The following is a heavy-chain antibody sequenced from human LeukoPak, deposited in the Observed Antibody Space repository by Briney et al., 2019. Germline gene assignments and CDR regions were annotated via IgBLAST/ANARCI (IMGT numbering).Heavy chain of an antibody. D-gene: IGHD6-13*01. V-gene: IGHV1-8*01. CDR1: GYTFTSYA. J-gene: IGHJ4*02. Sequence: ASVKVSCKASGYTFTSYAMHWVRQAPGQRLEWMGRMNPNSGNTGYAQKFQGRVTMTRNTSISTAYMELSSLRSEDTAVYYCAREGQQLDPFDYWGQGTLVTVSS. CDR3: AREGQQLDPFDY. CDR2: MNPNSGNT.